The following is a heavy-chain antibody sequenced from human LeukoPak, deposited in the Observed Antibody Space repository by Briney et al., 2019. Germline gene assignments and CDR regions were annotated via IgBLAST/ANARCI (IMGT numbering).Heavy chain of an antibody. V-gene: IGHV5-51*01. J-gene: IGHJ4*02. CDR2: IYPGDSDT. CDR3: SRRIAAAAMSLSFYY. D-gene: IGHD6-13*01. CDR1: GYSFTNYW. Sequence: GEPLKISCKASGYSFTNYWIGWVRQMPGKGLEWMGIIYPGDSDTRYSPSFQGQVTISADKSISTAYLQWSSLKASDTAMYYCSRRIAAAAMSLSFYYSRQGTLVTVSS.